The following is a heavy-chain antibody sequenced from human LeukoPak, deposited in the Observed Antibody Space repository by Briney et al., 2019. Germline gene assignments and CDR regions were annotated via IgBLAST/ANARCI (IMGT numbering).Heavy chain of an antibody. Sequence: SETLSLTCAVYGGSFSGYYWSWIRQPPGKGLEWIGEINHSGSTNYNPSLKCRVTISVDTSKNQFSLKLSSVTAADTAVYYCATRRGYSYGARDYWGQGTLVTVSS. V-gene: IGHV4-34*01. CDR1: GGSFSGYY. J-gene: IGHJ4*02. CDR2: INHSGST. D-gene: IGHD5-18*01. CDR3: ATRRGYSYGARDY.